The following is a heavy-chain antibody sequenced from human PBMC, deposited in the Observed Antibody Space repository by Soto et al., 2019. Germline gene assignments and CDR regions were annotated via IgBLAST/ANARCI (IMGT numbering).Heavy chain of an antibody. V-gene: IGHV3-33*01. J-gene: IGHJ4*02. CDR1: GFTFSSYG. Sequence: VQLVESGGGVVQPGRSLRLSCAASGFTFSSYGMHWVRQAPGKGLEWVAVIWYDGSNKYYADSVKGRFTISRDNSKNTLYLQMNSLRAEDTAVYYCAREMSNARGAAAASFDYWGQGTLVTVSS. CDR3: AREMSNARGAAAASFDY. D-gene: IGHD6-13*01. CDR2: IWYDGSNK.